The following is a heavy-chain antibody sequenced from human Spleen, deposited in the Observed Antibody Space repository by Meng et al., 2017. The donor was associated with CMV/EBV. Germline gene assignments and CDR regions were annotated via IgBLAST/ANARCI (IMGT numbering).Heavy chain of an antibody. CDR3: ARVFFGSDYYDSNGYYFDY. CDR2: ISSSSSYI. D-gene: IGHD3-22*01. CDR1: GFTFSSYS. Sequence: GESLKISCEASGFTFSSYSMNWVRQAPGKGLEWVSSISSSSSYIYYADSVEGRFTISRDNSKNTLYLQMNSLRVEDTAVFYCARVFFGSDYYDSNGYYFDYWGQGTLVTVSS. V-gene: IGHV3-21*04. J-gene: IGHJ4*02.